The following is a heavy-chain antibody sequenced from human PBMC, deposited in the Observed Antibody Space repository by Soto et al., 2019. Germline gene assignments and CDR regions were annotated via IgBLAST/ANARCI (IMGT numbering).Heavy chain of an antibody. J-gene: IGHJ6*03. Sequence: ASVKVSCKASGYTFISYYMHWVRQAPGQGLEWMGIINPSGGSTSYAQKFQGRVTMTRDTSTSTVYMELSSLRSEDTAVYYCARDYYDFWSGLKERYYYYYMDVWGKGTTVTVSS. CDR3: ARDYYDFWSGLKERYYYYYMDV. CDR2: INPSGGST. V-gene: IGHV1-46*03. CDR1: GYTFISYY. D-gene: IGHD3-3*01.